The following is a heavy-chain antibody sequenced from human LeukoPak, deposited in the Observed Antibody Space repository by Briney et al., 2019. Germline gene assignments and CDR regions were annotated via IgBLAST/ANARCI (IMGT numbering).Heavy chain of an antibody. CDR2: ISWNSGSI. CDR3: AKDIGSSQDYYYGMDV. CDR1: GFTFDDYA. V-gene: IGHV3-9*01. Sequence: GGSLRLSCAASGFTFDDYAMHWVRQAPGEGLEWVSGISWNSGSIGYVDSVKGRFTISRDNAKNSLYLQMNSLRAEDTALYYCAKDIGSSQDYYYGMDVWGQGTTVTVSS. D-gene: IGHD6-13*01. J-gene: IGHJ6*02.